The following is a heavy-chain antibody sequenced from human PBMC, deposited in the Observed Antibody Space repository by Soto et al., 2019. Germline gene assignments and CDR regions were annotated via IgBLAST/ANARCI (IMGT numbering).Heavy chain of an antibody. Sequence: QVQLQESGPGLVKPSGTLSLTCAVSGGSISSTNWWTWLRQSPGRGLEWIGEIYHSGTTNYSPSLKSRVNIAVDMSTNHLSLTLISVTAADTAVYYCAFTATADFDYWGKGILVTVSS. CDR3: AFTATADFDY. D-gene: IGHD4-4*01. V-gene: IGHV4-4*02. CDR2: IYHSGTT. J-gene: IGHJ4*02. CDR1: GGSISSTNW.